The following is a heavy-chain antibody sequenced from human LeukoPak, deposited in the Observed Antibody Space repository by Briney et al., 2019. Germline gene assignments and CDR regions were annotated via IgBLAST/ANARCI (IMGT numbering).Heavy chain of an antibody. CDR3: ARGLGRCEHWHDYYYYIDL. CDR2: INHSGST. V-gene: IGHV4-34*01. J-gene: IGHJ6*03. CDR1: GGSFSGYY. Sequence: PSETLSLTCAVYGGSFSGYYWNWIRQPPGKGLEWIGEINHSGSTNYNPSLKSRVTISVDTSKNQFSLKLSSVTAADTAVYYCARGLGRCEHWHDYYYYIDLWGKGTTVTVSS. D-gene: IGHD3-3*02.